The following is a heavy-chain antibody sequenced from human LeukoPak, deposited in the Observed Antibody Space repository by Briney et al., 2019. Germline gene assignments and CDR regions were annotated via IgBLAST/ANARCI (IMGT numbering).Heavy chain of an antibody. CDR2: INPNSGGT. CDR3: AREPAPHYYDSSGYYHFDY. Sequence: ASVKVSCKASGYTFTGYYMHWVRQAPGQGLEWMGWINPNSGGTNYAQKFQGRVTMTRDTSISTAYMELSRLRSDDTAVYYCAREPAPHYYDSSGYYHFDYWGQGTLVTVSS. D-gene: IGHD3-22*01. CDR1: GYTFTGYY. J-gene: IGHJ4*02. V-gene: IGHV1-2*02.